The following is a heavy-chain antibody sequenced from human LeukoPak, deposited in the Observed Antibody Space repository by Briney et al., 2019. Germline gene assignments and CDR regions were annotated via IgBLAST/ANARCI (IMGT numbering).Heavy chain of an antibody. CDR2: INPNSGGT. V-gene: IGHV1-2*02. D-gene: IGHD6-13*01. J-gene: IGHJ4*02. CDR3: ARDPRIAAAGTEYYFDY. CDR1: GYTFTGYY. Sequence: ASVKVSCKASGYTFTGYYMHWVRQAPGQGLEWTGWINPNSGGTNYAQKFQGRVTMTRDTSISTAYMELSRLRSDDTAVYYCARDPRIAAAGTEYYFDYWGQGTLVTVSS.